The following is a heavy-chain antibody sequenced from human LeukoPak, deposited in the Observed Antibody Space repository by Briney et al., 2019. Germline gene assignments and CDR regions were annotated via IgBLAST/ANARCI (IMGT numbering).Heavy chain of an antibody. CDR1: GFNFSSHA. CDR3: AKMVGLRSSTSCCFDY. Sequence: GGSLRLSCAASGFNFSSHAMSWVRQAPGKGLEWVSAISGSGGSTYYADSVKGRFTISRDNSKNTLYLQMSSLRAEDTAVYYCAKMVGLRSSTSCCFDYWGQGTLVTVSS. D-gene: IGHD2-2*01. CDR2: ISGSGGST. J-gene: IGHJ4*02. V-gene: IGHV3-23*01.